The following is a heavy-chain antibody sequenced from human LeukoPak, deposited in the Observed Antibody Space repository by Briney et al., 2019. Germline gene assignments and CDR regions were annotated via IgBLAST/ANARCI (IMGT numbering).Heavy chain of an antibody. CDR3: AKRGVVIRVILVGFHKEAYYFDS. V-gene: IGHV3-23*01. D-gene: IGHD3-22*01. CDR1: GITLSNYG. J-gene: IGHJ4*02. CDR2: ISDAGGRT. Sequence: GGSLRLSCAVSGITLSNYGMTWVRQAPGKGLEWVAGISDAGGRTNYADSVKGRFTISRDNPKDTLYLQMNSLRAEDTAVYFCAKRGVVIRVILVGFHKEAYYFDSWGQGALVTVSS.